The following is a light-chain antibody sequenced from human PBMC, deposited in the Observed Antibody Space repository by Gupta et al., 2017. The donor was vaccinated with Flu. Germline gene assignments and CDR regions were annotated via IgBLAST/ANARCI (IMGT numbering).Light chain of an antibody. CDR2: DNH. V-gene: IGLV1-51*01. Sequence: KVTISCSGSSSNIENNYVCWYQRLPGTAPKLLIFDNHRRHSGIPDRFSGSKSGTSATLGITGLQTEDEAEYYCGTWDTSLSAVAFGGGTKLTVL. CDR1: SSNIENNY. CDR3: GTWDTSLSAVA. J-gene: IGLJ2*01.